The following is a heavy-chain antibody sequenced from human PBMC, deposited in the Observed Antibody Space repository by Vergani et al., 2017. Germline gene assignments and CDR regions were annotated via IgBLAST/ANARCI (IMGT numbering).Heavy chain of an antibody. CDR2: IYYSGIT. CDR3: ARFDTYYYDSSCYIDAFDI. Sequence: QLQLQESGPGLVKPSETLSLTCTVSGGSISSSSYYWGWIRQTPGKGLEWIGSIYYSGITYYKPSLKSRVTISVDTSKNQFSLKLSSVTAADTAVYYCARFDTYYYDSSCYIDAFDIWGQGTMVTVSS. V-gene: IGHV4-39*01. CDR1: GGSISSSSYY. J-gene: IGHJ3*02. D-gene: IGHD3-22*01.